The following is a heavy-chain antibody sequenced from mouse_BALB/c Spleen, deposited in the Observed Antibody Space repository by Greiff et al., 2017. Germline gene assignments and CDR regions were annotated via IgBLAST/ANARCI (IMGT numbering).Heavy chain of an antibody. D-gene: IGHD3-3*01. V-gene: IGHV5-17*02. CDR1: GFTFSSFG. J-gene: IGHJ4*01. CDR2: ISSGSSTI. Sequence: EVKLVESGGGLVQPGGSRKLSCAASGFTFSSFGMHWVRQAPEKGLEWVAYISSGSSTIYYADTVKGRFTISRDNPKNTLFLQMTSLRSEDTAMYYCARSRDCYAMDYWGQGTSVTVSS. CDR3: ARSRDCYAMDY.